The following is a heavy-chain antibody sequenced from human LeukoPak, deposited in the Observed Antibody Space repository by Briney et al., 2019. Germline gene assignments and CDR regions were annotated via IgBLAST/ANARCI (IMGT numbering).Heavy chain of an antibody. Sequence: PAGTLSFSCAASSFTFSSYEMNWLRQAPGKGLEGGSYISSSGSTIYYEDSLKGRFNISRDKAKNSLYLQMNSLRAEDTAVYYCARERGGSHYGHWGQGTLVSVSS. CDR3: ARERGGSHYGH. D-gene: IGHD1-26*01. J-gene: IGHJ4*02. CDR1: SFTFSSYE. V-gene: IGHV3-48*03. CDR2: ISSSGSTI.